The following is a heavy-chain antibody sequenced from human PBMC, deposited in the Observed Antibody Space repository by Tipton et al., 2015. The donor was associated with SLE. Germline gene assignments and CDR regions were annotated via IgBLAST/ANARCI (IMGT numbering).Heavy chain of an antibody. V-gene: IGHV4-38-2*02. CDR2: IYHSGST. CDR1: GYSISSGYY. CDR3: ARDIAVAAPWGAFDI. Sequence: TLSLTCAVSGYSISSGYYWGWIRQPPGKGLEWIGSIYHSGSTYYNPSLKSRVTISVDTSKNQFSLKLSSVTAADTAVYYCARDIAVAAPWGAFDIWGQGTMVTVSS. J-gene: IGHJ3*02. D-gene: IGHD6-19*01.